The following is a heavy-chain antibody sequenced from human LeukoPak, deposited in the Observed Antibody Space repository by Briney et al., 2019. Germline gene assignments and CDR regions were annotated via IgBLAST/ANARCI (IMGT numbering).Heavy chain of an antibody. D-gene: IGHD6-25*01. Sequence: SETLSLTCTVSGGSISSGDYYWSWIRQPPGKGLEWIGYIYYSGSTNYNPSLKSRVTISVDTSKNQFSLKLSSVTAADTAVYYCARGYRSADAFDIWGQGTMVTVSS. CDR3: ARGYRSADAFDI. V-gene: IGHV4-61*08. CDR1: GGSISSGDYY. J-gene: IGHJ3*02. CDR2: IYYSGST.